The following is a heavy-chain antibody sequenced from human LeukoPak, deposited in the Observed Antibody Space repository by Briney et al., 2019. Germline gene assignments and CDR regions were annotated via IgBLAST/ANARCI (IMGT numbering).Heavy chain of an antibody. CDR3: AKDLHQYSSGWGPFDY. V-gene: IGHV3-23*01. Sequence: GGSLRLSCAASGFTFSSYWMSWVRQAPGKGLEWVSAISGSGNNTYYADSVKGRFTISRDNSKNTLYLQMNSLRAEDTAVYYCAKDLHQYSSGWGPFDYWGQGTLVTVSS. J-gene: IGHJ4*02. D-gene: IGHD6-19*01. CDR1: GFTFSSYW. CDR2: ISGSGNNT.